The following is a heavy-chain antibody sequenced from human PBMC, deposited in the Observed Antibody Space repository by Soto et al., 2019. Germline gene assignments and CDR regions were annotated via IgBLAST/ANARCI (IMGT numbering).Heavy chain of an antibody. CDR2: ISSSGSTI. CDR3: ARSDKLRFLEWSEGYYYGMDV. V-gene: IGHV3-48*03. D-gene: IGHD3-3*01. CDR1: GFTFSSYE. J-gene: IGHJ6*02. Sequence: GGSLRLSCAASGFTFSSYEMNWVRQAPGKGLEWGSYISSSGSTIYYADSVKGRFTFSRDNAKNSLYLQMNSLRAEDTAVYYCARSDKLRFLEWSEGYYYGMDVWGQGTTVTVSS.